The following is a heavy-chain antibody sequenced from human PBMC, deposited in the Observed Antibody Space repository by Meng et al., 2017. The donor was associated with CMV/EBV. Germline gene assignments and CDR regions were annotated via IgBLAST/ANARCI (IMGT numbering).Heavy chain of an antibody. Sequence: KVSCKGSGYSFTSYWIGWVRQMPGKGLEWMGIIYPGDSDTRYSPSVQGQVTISADKSISNAYLQWSSLKASDTAMYYCARPIAAAGNDYYGMDVWGQGTTVTVSS. D-gene: IGHD6-13*01. CDR3: ARPIAAAGNDYYGMDV. J-gene: IGHJ6*02. V-gene: IGHV5-51*01. CDR2: IYPGDSDT. CDR1: GYSFTSYW.